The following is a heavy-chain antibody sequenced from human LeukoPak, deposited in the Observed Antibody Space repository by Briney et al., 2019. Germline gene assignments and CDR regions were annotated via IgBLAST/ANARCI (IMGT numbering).Heavy chain of an antibody. CDR2: ISGSGGST. J-gene: IGHJ6*03. CDR3: AKGRGGGSHRSWVYHYYMDV. D-gene: IGHD2-15*01. Sequence: GGSLRLSCAASGFTFSSYGMSWVRQAPGKGLEWVSAISGSGGSTYYADSVKGRFTISRDNSKNTLYLQMNSLRAEDTAVYYCAKGRGGGSHRSWVYHYYMDVWGKGTTVTISS. CDR1: GFTFSSYG. V-gene: IGHV3-23*01.